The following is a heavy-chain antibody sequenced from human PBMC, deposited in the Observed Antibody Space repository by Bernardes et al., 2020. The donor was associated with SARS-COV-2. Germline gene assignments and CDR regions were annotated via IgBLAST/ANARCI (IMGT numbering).Heavy chain of an antibody. CDR1: GDTVSSTTAS. J-gene: IGHJ6*02. D-gene: IGHD3-10*01. CDR2: TYFRSRLST. CDR3: ARASITIVPGPLGLGPWGYKFKGMDV. Sequence: SQTLSLTCAVSGDTVSSTTASWNWIRQSPSRGLEWLGGTYFRSRLSTDYAVSVKRRLTINPDTTQNQFSLQLNSVTPEDTAVYYRARASITIVPGPLGLGPWGYKFKGMDVWGQGTTVTVSS. V-gene: IGHV6-1*01.